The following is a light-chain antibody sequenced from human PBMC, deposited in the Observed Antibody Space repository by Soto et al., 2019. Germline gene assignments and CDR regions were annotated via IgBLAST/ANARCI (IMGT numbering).Light chain of an antibody. CDR3: QHYDGSPRT. J-gene: IGKJ2*01. CDR1: QSVKNNY. CDR2: GVF. Sequence: ETVLTRSPGTVSLSPGERATLSCKTSQSVKNNYLAWYQQRPGQAPRLLIYGVFNRAAGVPDRFSGSGSGTDFTLTISGLETEDSAVYYCQHYDGSPRTFGQGTKLEIK. V-gene: IGKV3-20*01.